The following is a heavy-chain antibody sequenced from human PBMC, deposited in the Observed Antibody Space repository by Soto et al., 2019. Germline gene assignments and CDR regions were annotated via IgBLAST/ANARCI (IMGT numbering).Heavy chain of an antibody. CDR3: ARDGDRGYEMDV. J-gene: IGHJ6*04. V-gene: IGHV3-48*02. Sequence: EVQMVESGGGLVQPGGSLRLSCAASGVTFSTYNMDWIRQPPGKGREWMSHITNTGETIYYADSVRGRFTISRDNAKNALFLQMNSLIDEDTPVYYCARDGDRGYEMDVWGSGPRVLVSS. CDR2: ITNTGETI. CDR1: GVTFSTYN.